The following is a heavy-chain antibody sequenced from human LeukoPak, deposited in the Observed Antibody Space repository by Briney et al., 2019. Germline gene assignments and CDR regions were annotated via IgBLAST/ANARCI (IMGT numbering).Heavy chain of an antibody. CDR2: IIPIFGTA. J-gene: IGHJ5*02. Sequence: SVKVSCKASGGTFSSYAISWVRQAPGQGLEWMGRIIPIFGTANYAQKFQGRVTITTDESTSTAYMELSSLRSEDTAMYYCARGTTYYYDSSGYNWFDPWGQGTLVTVSS. D-gene: IGHD3-22*01. CDR3: ARGTTYYYDSSGYNWFDP. V-gene: IGHV1-69*05. CDR1: GGTFSSYA.